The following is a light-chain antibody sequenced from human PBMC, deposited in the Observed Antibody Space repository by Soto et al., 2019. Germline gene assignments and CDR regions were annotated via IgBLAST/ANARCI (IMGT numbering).Light chain of an antibody. Sequence: EVVLTQSPGTLSLPPGGRATLSCRASQSVSRRLAWYQRRPVQSPRLLISGASMRASGVPVRFIGSGSGTDFTLTITRLEPEDFAVYYCQQYGGSPITFGLGTRLEIK. V-gene: IGKV3-20*01. CDR2: GAS. J-gene: IGKJ5*01. CDR3: QQYGGSPIT. CDR1: QSVSRR.